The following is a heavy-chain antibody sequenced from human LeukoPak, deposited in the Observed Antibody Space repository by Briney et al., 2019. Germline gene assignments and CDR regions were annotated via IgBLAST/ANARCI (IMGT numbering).Heavy chain of an antibody. V-gene: IGHV3-30*01. CDR2: ISYDGSNK. CDR1: GFTFSSYA. Sequence: PGGSLRLSCAASGFTFSSYAMHWVRQAPGKGLEWVAVISYDGSNKYYADSVKGRFTISRDNSKNTLYLQMNSLRAEDTAVYYCARDSLPMVRGVIITDYYYYMDVWGKGTTVTVSS. CDR3: ARDSLPMVRGVIITDYYYYMDV. D-gene: IGHD3-10*01. J-gene: IGHJ6*03.